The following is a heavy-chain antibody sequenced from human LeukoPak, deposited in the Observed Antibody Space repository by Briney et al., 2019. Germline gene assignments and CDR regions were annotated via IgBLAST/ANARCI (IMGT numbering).Heavy chain of an antibody. CDR2: IYAGDSDN. D-gene: IGHD4-17*01. Sequence: PGESLKISFKGSGYSLNHYWNGWGRQSPGKGLEGMGIIYAGDSDNRYWPSFQGQVTISAEKFINTDYLQWSSLKASDTAMYYCARQDTIRSGFSFDYWGQGTLVTVSS. V-gene: IGHV5-51*01. CDR1: GYSLNHYW. CDR3: ARQDTIRSGFSFDY. J-gene: IGHJ4*02.